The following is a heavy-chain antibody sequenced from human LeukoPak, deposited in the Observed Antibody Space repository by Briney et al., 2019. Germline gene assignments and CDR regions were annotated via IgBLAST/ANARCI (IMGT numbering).Heavy chain of an antibody. Sequence: SETLSLTCAVYGGSFSGYYWSWIRQPPGKGLEWIGRIYTSGSTNYNPSLKSRVTMSVDTSKNQFSLKLSSVTAADTAVYYCARSYSSGWDNWFDPWGQGTLVTVSS. CDR3: ARSYSSGWDNWFDP. V-gene: IGHV4-59*10. CDR2: IYTSGST. J-gene: IGHJ5*02. CDR1: GGSFSGYY. D-gene: IGHD6-19*01.